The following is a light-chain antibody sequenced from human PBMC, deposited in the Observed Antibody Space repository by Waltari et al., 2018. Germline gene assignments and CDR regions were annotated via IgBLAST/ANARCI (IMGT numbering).Light chain of an antibody. CDR3: MQALHTPPA. V-gene: IGKV2-28*01. Sequence: DTVMTQSPLSLTVTPGKPASISCRSSQSLLHSNGYNYLDWYLQKPGQPPKLLISLGSDRASGVPDRFSGSGSGTDFTLKISSVEAEDIGVYYCMQALHTPPAFGQGTRVEI. CDR1: QSLLHSNGYNY. J-gene: IGKJ1*01. CDR2: LGS.